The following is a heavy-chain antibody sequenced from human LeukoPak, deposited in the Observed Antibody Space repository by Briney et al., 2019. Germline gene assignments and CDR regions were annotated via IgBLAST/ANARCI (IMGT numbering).Heavy chain of an antibody. D-gene: IGHD3-22*01. Sequence: GGSLRLSCAASGFTFSSYSMNWVRQAPGKGLEWVSYISSSSSTIYYADSVKGRFTISRDNAKNSLYLQMNSLRDEDTAVYYCARAPAPYYYGSSGDIGDAFDIWGQGTMVTVSS. CDR3: ARAPAPYYYGSSGDIGDAFDI. V-gene: IGHV3-48*02. CDR1: GFTFSSYS. CDR2: ISSSSSTI. J-gene: IGHJ3*02.